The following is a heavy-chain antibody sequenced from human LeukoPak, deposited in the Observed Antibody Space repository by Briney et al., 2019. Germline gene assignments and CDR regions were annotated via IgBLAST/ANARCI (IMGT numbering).Heavy chain of an antibody. Sequence: SETLSLTCTVTGGSVSSDNYYWSWIRQPPGKGLGWIGYMYNSGSTNYSPSLKSRVTMSADTSKNQLSLKLSAVTAADTAVYYCARGKYSSSWYIFDPWGQGALVTVSS. D-gene: IGHD6-13*01. J-gene: IGHJ5*02. CDR2: MYNSGST. CDR1: GGSVSSDNYY. CDR3: ARGKYSSSWYIFDP. V-gene: IGHV4-61*01.